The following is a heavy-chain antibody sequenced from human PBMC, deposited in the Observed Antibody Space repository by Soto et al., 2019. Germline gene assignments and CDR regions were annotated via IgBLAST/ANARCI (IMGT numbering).Heavy chain of an antibody. CDR2: IYPGDSDT. CDR3: ARSDNDGMDV. D-gene: IGHD2-15*01. Sequence: GESLKISCQGSGYRFTIYWIGLVRQMPGKGLEWMGIIYPGDSDTRYSPSFQGQVTISADKSISTAYLQWSSLKASDTAMYYCARSDNDGMDVWGQGTTVTVSS. CDR1: GYRFTIYW. V-gene: IGHV5-51*01. J-gene: IGHJ6*02.